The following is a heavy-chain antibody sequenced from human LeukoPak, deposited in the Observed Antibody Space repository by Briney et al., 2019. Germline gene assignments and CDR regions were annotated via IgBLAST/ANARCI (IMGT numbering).Heavy chain of an antibody. CDR2: IFYSGST. CDR3: AKSNGYGLVDI. J-gene: IGHJ3*02. Sequence: SETLSLTCTVSGYSISSGYYWGWVRQPPGKGLEWIGNIFYSGSTYYSPSLKSRVTISLDTSRNQFSLKLNSVTAADTAVYYCAKSNGYGLVDIWGQGTMVTVSS. V-gene: IGHV4-38-2*02. CDR1: GYSISSGYY. D-gene: IGHD3-10*01.